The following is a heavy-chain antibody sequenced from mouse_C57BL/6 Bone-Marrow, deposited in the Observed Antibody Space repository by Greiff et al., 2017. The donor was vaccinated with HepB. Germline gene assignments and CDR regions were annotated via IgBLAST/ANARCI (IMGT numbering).Heavy chain of an antibody. D-gene: IGHD2-1*01. Sequence: VQLQQSGTVLARPGASVKMSCKTSGYTFTSYWMHWVKQRPGQGLEWIGAIYPGNSDTSYNQKFKGKAKLTAVTSASTAYMELSSLTNEDSAVYYCTRSEGSMVKEWFAYWGQGTLVTVSA. V-gene: IGHV1-5*01. J-gene: IGHJ3*01. CDR1: GYTFTSYW. CDR2: IYPGNSDT. CDR3: TRSEGSMVKEWFAY.